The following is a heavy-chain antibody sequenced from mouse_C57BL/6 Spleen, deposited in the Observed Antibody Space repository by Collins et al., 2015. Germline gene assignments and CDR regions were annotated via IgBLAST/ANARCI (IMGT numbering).Heavy chain of an antibody. CDR2: IYPGNGDT. CDR3: ARDRYYGNYYYAMDY. Sequence: QAYLQQSGAELVRPGASVKVSCKASGYTFTSYNMHWVKQTPRQGLEWIGAIYPGNGDTSYNQKFKGKATLTVDKSSSTAYMQLSSLTSEDSAVYFCARDRYYGNYYYAMDYWGQGTSVTVSS. CDR1: GYTFTSYN. J-gene: IGHJ4*01. V-gene: IGHV1-12*01. D-gene: IGHD2-1*01.